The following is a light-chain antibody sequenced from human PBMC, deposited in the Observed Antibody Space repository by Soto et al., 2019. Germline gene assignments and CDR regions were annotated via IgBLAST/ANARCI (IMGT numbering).Light chain of an antibody. CDR3: QSYDSGLSGSEV. CDR1: SSNIVAGHD. CDR2: GNG. J-gene: IGLJ1*01. Sequence: QSVLTQPTSVSVAPGQRVTISCTGSSSNIVAGHDVHWYQQLPGTAPKLLIYGNGNRPSGVPDRFSGSKSGTSASLAITGLQAEDEADYYCQSYDSGLSGSEVFGTGTKVTVL. V-gene: IGLV1-40*01.